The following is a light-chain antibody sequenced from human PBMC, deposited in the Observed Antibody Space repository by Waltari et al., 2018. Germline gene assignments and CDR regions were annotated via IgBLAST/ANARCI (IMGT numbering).Light chain of an antibody. V-gene: IGLV1-44*01. CDR2: SND. Sequence: QSVLTQPPSASGNPGQRVTISCSGSSSNIGRNSVNWYQPFPGTAPKLHMYSNDQRPSGVSDRFSGSKSGISASLAISGLQSEDEADYFCAARDDSLSGQVFGGGTKLTVL. J-gene: IGLJ3*02. CDR1: SSNIGRNS. CDR3: AARDDSLSGQV.